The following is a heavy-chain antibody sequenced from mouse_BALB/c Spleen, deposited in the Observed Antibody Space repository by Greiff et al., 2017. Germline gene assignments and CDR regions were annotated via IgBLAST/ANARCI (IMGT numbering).Heavy chain of an antibody. J-gene: IGHJ4*01. CDR1: GYTFTSYW. V-gene: IGHV1-7*01. Sequence: QVQLQQSGAELAKPGASVKMSCKASGYTFTSYWMHWVKQRPGQGLEWIGYINPSTGYTEYNQKFKDKATLTADKSSSTAYMQLSSLTSEDSAVYYCARSRGNLYAIDYWGQGTSVTVSS. D-gene: IGHD2-1*01. CDR2: INPSTGYT. CDR3: ARSRGNLYAIDY.